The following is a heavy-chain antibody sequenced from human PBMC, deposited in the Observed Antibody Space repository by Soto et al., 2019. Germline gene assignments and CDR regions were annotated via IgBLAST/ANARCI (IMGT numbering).Heavy chain of an antibody. V-gene: IGHV4-59*08. CDR1: GGSISDLF. J-gene: IGHJ3*02. CDR3: AKWVSPHRAFDI. CDR2: AHYSRTA. D-gene: IGHD1-26*01. Sequence: QVQLQESGPGLVLPSETLSLTCSVTGGSISDLFWNWVRRPPGKGLEWIGYAHYSRTAKYNPSLKGRVAMSLDSSKNQISLRLSSVTAADTAIYYCAKWVSPHRAFDIWGQGTMVTVSS.